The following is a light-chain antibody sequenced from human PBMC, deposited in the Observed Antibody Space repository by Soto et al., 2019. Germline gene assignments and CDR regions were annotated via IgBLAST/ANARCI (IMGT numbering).Light chain of an antibody. V-gene: IGKV3-11*01. CDR1: QNISRY. J-gene: IGKJ4*01. CDR2: DAS. CDR3: QQRGNWPPLT. Sequence: EVVLTQSPATLSLSPGERGTLSCRASQNISRYLAWYQQKPGQAPRLLIYDASDRAAGVPSRFRGSGSGTDFTLTISSLEAEDVAMYYCQQRGNWPPLTFGGGTKVDIK.